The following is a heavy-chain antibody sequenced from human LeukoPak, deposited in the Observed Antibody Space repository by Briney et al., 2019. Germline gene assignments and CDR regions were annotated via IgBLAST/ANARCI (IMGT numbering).Heavy chain of an antibody. CDR2: IWHDGSNE. CDR3: ARLQTRTIDY. Sequence: PGGSLRLSCAASGFTFSNYGMHWVRQAPGKGLEWVAVIWHDGSNEYYTDSVMGRFTVPRDNSKNTLYLQMNSLRAEDTAVYYCARLQTRTIDYWGQGALVTVSS. D-gene: IGHD5-24*01. J-gene: IGHJ4*02. CDR1: GFTFSNYG. V-gene: IGHV3-33*01.